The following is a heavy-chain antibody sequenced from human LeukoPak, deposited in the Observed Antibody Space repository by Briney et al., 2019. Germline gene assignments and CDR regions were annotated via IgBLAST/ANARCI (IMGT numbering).Heavy chain of an antibody. CDR1: GGSISSYY. Sequence: SETLSLTCTVSGGSISSYYWGWIRQPPGKGLEWIGYIYYSGSTNYNPSLKSRVTISVDTSKNQFSLKLSSVTAADTAVYYCARRGDGYNWIAYFDYWGQGTLVTVSS. J-gene: IGHJ4*02. V-gene: IGHV4-59*08. CDR2: IYYSGST. D-gene: IGHD5-12*01. CDR3: ARRGDGYNWIAYFDY.